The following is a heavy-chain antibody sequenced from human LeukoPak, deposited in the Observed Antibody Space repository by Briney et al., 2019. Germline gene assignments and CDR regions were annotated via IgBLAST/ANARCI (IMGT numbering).Heavy chain of an antibody. D-gene: IGHD3-16*01. V-gene: IGHV1-3*01. CDR1: GYTFTSYA. CDR2: INAGDGNT. Sequence: ASVKVSCKASGYTFTSYAMHWVRQAPGQRLEWMGWINAGDGNTKYSQKFQGRVTITRDTSASTAYMELSSLRSEDTAVYYCARGGAGGHNDYWGQGTLVTVSS. CDR3: ARGGAGGHNDY. J-gene: IGHJ4*02.